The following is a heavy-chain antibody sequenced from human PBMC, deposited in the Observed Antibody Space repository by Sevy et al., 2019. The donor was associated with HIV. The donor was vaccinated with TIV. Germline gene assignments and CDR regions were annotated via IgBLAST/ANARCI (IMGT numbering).Heavy chain of an antibody. CDR2: INPSGGST. CDR3: ARGERGIVVVPAASSCFDY. V-gene: IGHV1-46*01. J-gene: IGHJ4*02. Sequence: ASVKVSCKASGYTFTSYYMHWVRQAPGQGLEWMGIINPSGGSTSYAQKFQGRVTMTRDTSTSTVYMELSSLGSEDTAVYYCARGERGIVVVPAASSCFDYWGQGTLVTVSS. CDR1: GYTFTSYY. D-gene: IGHD2-2*01.